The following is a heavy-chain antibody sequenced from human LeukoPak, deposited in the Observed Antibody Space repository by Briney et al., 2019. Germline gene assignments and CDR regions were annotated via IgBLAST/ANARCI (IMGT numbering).Heavy chain of an antibody. J-gene: IGHJ6*02. V-gene: IGHV4-31*03. Sequence: SETLSLTCTVSGGSISSGGYYWSWIRQHPGKGLEWIGYIYYSGSTYYNPSLKSRVTISVDTFKNQFSLKLSSVTAADTAVYYCARDGYGDSSYGMDVWGQGTTVTVSS. D-gene: IGHD4-17*01. CDR3: ARDGYGDSSYGMDV. CDR2: IYYSGST. CDR1: GGSISSGGYY.